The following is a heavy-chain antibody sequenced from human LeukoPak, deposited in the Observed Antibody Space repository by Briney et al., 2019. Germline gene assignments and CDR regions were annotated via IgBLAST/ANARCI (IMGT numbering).Heavy chain of an antibody. V-gene: IGHV5-10-1*01. Sequence: GESLNISCKGSGYSFTCYWIGWVRQMPGKGLEWMGRIDPTDSYSNYSPSLKGHVTISADKSISTAYLQWTNLEASDTGMYYCARLLVGGQDYFDYWGQGTLVTVSS. CDR1: GYSFTCYW. D-gene: IGHD2-15*01. CDR3: ARLLVGGQDYFDY. J-gene: IGHJ4*02. CDR2: IDPTDSYS.